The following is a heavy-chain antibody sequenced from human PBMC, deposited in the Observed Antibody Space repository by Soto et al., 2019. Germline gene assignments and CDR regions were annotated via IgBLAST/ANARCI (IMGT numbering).Heavy chain of an antibody. Sequence: SETLSLTCAVYGGSFSGYYWSWIRQPPGKGLEWIGEINHSGSTNYNPSLKSRVTISVDTSKNQFSLKLSSVTAADTAVYYCARVPSTVNSYYFDYWGQGTQVTVSS. V-gene: IGHV4-34*01. D-gene: IGHD4-17*01. CDR1: GGSFSGYY. CDR2: INHSGST. CDR3: ARVPSTVNSYYFDY. J-gene: IGHJ4*02.